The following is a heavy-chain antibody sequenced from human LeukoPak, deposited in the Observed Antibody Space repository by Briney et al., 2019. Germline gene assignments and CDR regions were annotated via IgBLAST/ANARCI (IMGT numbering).Heavy chain of an antibody. D-gene: IGHD3-22*01. Sequence: APVKVSCKVSGYTLTELSMHWVRQAPGKGLEWMGGFDPEDGETIYAQKFRGRVTMTEDTSTDTAYMELSSLRSEDTAVYYCATVAWGMYYYDSSGSGTNAFDIWGQGTMVTVSS. V-gene: IGHV1-24*01. J-gene: IGHJ3*02. CDR1: GYTLTELS. CDR3: ATVAWGMYYYDSSGSGTNAFDI. CDR2: FDPEDGET.